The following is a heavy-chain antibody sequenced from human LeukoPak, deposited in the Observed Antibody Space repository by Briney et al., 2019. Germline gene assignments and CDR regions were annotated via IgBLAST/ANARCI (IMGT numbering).Heavy chain of an antibody. CDR1: GFTFSSYS. CDR3: ARAPRYNPDYYYYMDV. J-gene: IGHJ6*03. D-gene: IGHD1-14*01. V-gene: IGHV3-21*04. Sequence: GGSLRLSCAASGFTFSSYSMNWVRQAPGKGLEWVSSISSSSSYIYYADSVKGRFTISRDNAKNSLYLQMNSLRAEDTAVYYCARAPRYNPDYYYYMDVWGKGTTVTVSS. CDR2: ISSSSSYI.